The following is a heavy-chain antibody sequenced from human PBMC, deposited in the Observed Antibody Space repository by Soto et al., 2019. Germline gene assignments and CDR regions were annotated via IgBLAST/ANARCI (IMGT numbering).Heavy chain of an antibody. CDR2: ISAYNGNT. J-gene: IGHJ6*01. Sequence: QVQLVQSGAEVKKPGTSVKVSCKASGYTFSNYDISWVRQAPGQGLEWMGWISAYNGNTNYPQNLQGRVTMTTDTXXXTXXXXXXXXXXXXXXXXXXXXXXXXXXXXYYY. V-gene: IGHV1-18*04. CDR3: XXXXXXXXXXYYY. CDR1: GYTFSNYD.